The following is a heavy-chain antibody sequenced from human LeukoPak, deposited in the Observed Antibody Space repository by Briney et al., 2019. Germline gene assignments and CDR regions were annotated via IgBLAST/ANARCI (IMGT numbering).Heavy chain of an antibody. CDR1: GYSFTSYW. CDR2: IYPGGSDT. Sequence: GESLKISCKGSGYSFTSYWIGWVRQMPGKGLEWMGIIYPGGSDTRYSPSFQGQVTISADKSISTAYLQWSSLKASDTAMYYCARIYSDQYCGGDCDGAFDIWGQGTMVTVSS. J-gene: IGHJ3*02. CDR3: ARIYSDQYCGGDCDGAFDI. V-gene: IGHV5-51*01. D-gene: IGHD2-21*02.